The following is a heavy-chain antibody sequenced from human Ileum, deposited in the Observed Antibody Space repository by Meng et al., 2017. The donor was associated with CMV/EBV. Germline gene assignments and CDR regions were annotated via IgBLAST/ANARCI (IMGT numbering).Heavy chain of an antibody. Sequence: QVQRVQSEAEVKQPGAPVKLSCTTSGYTSIDYCVHLVRQAPGQGLEWMGLINPGRGSTTYTASFQGRVTMTSDTSTTTVYLELASLRSEDTAVYYCARALGDHSDMSRSLDPWGQGTLVTVSS. CDR1: GYTSIDYC. J-gene: IGHJ5*02. CDR3: ARALGDHSDMSRSLDP. V-gene: IGHV1-46*01. CDR2: INPGRGST. D-gene: IGHD3-22*01.